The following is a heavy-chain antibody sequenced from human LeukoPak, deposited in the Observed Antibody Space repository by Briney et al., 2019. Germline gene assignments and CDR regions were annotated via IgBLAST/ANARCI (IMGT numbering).Heavy chain of an antibody. V-gene: IGHV4-34*01. J-gene: IGHJ4*02. D-gene: IGHD4-17*01. CDR1: GGSFSAYY. Sequence: SETLSLTCAVYGGSFSAYYWSWIRQPPGKGLDWIGEINHSGSTNYNPSLKSRVTISVDMSKNQFSLKLSSVTAADTAVYYCARISYGDYNFDYWGQGTLVTVSS. CDR3: ARISYGDYNFDY. CDR2: INHSGST.